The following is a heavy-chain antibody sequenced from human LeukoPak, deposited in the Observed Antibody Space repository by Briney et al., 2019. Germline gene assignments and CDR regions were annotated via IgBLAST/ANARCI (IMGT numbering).Heavy chain of an antibody. J-gene: IGHJ4*02. CDR3: ARGYCTSSSCYNDY. CDR1: GFTFSSYA. Sequence: SGGSLRLSCAASGFTFSSYAMSWVRQAPGKGLEWVATMSFDVNNKYYADSVRGRFTISRDNSKNTLYLQMNSLRAEDTAVYSCARGYCTSSSCYNDYWGQGTLVTVSS. V-gene: IGHV3-30*04. CDR2: MSFDVNNK. D-gene: IGHD2-2*02.